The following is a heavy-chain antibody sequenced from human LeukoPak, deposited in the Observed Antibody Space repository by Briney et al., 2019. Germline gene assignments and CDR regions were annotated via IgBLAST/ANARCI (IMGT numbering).Heavy chain of an antibody. V-gene: IGHV4-4*07. CDR2: IYTSGST. CDR1: GGSFSGYY. Sequence: PSETLSLTCAVYGGSFSGYYWSWIRQPAGKGLEWIGRIYTSGSTNYNPSLKSRVTMSVDMSKNQFSLKLSSVTAADTAVYYCAREGYYYDSSGQNPFDYWGQGTLVTVSS. D-gene: IGHD3-22*01. CDR3: AREGYYYDSSGQNPFDY. J-gene: IGHJ4*02.